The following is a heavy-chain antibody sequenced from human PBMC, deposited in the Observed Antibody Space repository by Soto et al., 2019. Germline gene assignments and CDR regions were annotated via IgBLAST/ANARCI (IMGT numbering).Heavy chain of an antibody. V-gene: IGHV3-23*01. D-gene: IGHD6-19*01. CDR2: SSASGRSR. J-gene: IGHJ4*01. Sequence: PGGSLRFSCVASGIEFSNYAMSWVRQAPGKGLEWVSISSASGRSRYHADSVKGRFTISRENSKNTLYLHMTNLRAEDTAVYYCAKDGNWLDVYFDVWGQGTPVTVSS. CDR3: AKDGNWLDVYFDV. CDR1: GIEFSNYA.